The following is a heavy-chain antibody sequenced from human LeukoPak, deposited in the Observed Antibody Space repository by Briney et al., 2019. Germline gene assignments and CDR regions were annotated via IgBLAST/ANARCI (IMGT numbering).Heavy chain of an antibody. CDR2: IYSNGNT. V-gene: IGHV4-4*09. Sequence: SETLSLTCTVSGGSISTYYWSWIRQPPGKGLEWIGYIYSNGNTNYNPSLKSRVSISVDTSKNHFSLKLSSVTAADTAVYFCARHALPYCSNGICYDKNWFDPWGQGTLVTVSS. CDR3: ARHALPYCSNGICYDKNWFDP. CDR1: GGSISTYY. J-gene: IGHJ5*02. D-gene: IGHD2-8*01.